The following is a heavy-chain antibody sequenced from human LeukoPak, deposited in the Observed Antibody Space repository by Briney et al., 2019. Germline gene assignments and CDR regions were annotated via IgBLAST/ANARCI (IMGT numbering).Heavy chain of an antibody. Sequence: ASVKVSCKASGYTFTGYYMHWVRQAPGQGLEWMGRINPNNGGTNYAQKFQGRVTMTGDTSISTAYMELSSLRSDDTAVYYCARDLWGRGYSYVVGYWGQGTLVTVSS. CDR1: GYTFTGYY. D-gene: IGHD5-18*01. V-gene: IGHV1-2*06. CDR3: ARDLWGRGYSYVVGY. J-gene: IGHJ4*02. CDR2: INPNNGGT.